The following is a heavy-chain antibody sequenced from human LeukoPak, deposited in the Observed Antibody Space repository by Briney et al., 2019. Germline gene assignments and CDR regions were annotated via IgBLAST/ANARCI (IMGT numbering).Heavy chain of an antibody. CDR1: GFTFSSYA. V-gene: IGHV3-23*01. Sequence: TGGSLRLSCAASGFTFSSYAMSWVRQAPGKGLEWVSAISGSGGSTYYADSVKGRFTISRDNSKNTLYLQMNSLRAEDTAVYYCANGVPGDSSGFYYFDYWGQGTLVTVSS. D-gene: IGHD3-22*01. CDR3: ANGVPGDSSGFYYFDY. J-gene: IGHJ4*02. CDR2: ISGSGGST.